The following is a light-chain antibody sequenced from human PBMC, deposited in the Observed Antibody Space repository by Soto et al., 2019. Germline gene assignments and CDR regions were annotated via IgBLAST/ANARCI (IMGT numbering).Light chain of an antibody. CDR2: RAS. V-gene: IGKV3-15*01. J-gene: IGKJ4*01. CDR1: QSVRSN. Sequence: EIVMTQSPATLSVSPGDRFTLSCRASQSVRSNSAWYQQKPGQAPRLLFYRASTRATGIPARSSGSGYETEFTLTISSLQSEDFEVYYCQQYNSSPLTFGGGTKVDIK. CDR3: QQYNSSPLT.